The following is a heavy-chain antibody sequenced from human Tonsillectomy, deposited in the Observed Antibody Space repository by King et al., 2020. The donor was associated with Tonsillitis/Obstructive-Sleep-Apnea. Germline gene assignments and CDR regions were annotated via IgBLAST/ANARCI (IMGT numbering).Heavy chain of an antibody. CDR2: IIPIFGTA. CDR3: ARSPDRNYCSSTSCYFSYFDY. D-gene: IGHD2-2*01. CDR1: GGTFSSYA. V-gene: IGHV1-69*01. Sequence: QLVQSGAEVKKPGSSVKVSCKASGGTFSSYAISWVRQAPGQGLEWMGGIIPIFGTANYAQKFQGRVTITADESTSTAYMELSSLRSEDTAVYYCARSPDRNYCSSTSCYFSYFDYWGQGTLVTVSS. J-gene: IGHJ4*02.